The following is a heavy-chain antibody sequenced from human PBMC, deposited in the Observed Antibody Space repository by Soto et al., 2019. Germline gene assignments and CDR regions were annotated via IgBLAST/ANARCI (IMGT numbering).Heavy chain of an antibody. CDR1: GGSIRSYY. J-gene: IGHJ4*02. D-gene: IGHD6-6*01. Sequence: SETLSLTCTVSGGSIRSYYWSWIRQPPGKGLEWIGYIYYSGSTNYNPSLKSRVTISVDTSKNQFSLKLSSVTAADTAVYYCARRPDYYDYWGQGTLVTVSS. CDR2: IYYSGST. CDR3: ARRPDYYDY. V-gene: IGHV4-59*01.